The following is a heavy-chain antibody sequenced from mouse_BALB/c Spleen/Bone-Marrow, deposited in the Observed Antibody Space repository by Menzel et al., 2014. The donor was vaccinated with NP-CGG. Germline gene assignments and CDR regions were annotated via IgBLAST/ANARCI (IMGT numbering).Heavy chain of an antibody. J-gene: IGHJ2*01. CDR1: GYAFSGYW. Sequence: VQRVESGAELVRPGPSVKIPCKASGYAFSGYWMNWVKQRPGQGLEWIGQIYPGDGDTDYNGKFKGKATLTADKSSSTAYMQLNSLTSEDSAVYCCARGWISVRYWGQGTLLPVSS. D-gene: IGHD3-3*01. CDR2: IYPGDGDT. V-gene: IGHV1-80*01. CDR3: ARGWISVRY.